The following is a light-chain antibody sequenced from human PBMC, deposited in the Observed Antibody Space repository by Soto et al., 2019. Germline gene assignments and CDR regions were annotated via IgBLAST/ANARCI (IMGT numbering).Light chain of an antibody. CDR1: QTVGSY. CDR2: DAS. J-gene: IGKJ5*01. CDR3: QQRNNWPPIT. V-gene: IGKV3-15*01. Sequence: DILMTQSPSTLSVSAGERATLSCRASQTVGSYLAWYQQKPGQAPRLLIYDASTMPTGIPARFSGSESGTEFTLTISGLQPEDSAVYYCQQRNNWPPITFGQGTRLEIK.